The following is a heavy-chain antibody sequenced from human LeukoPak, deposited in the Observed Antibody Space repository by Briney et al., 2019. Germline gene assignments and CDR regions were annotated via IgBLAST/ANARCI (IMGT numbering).Heavy chain of an antibody. J-gene: IGHJ4*02. Sequence: GESLKISCKVSGSRFTNYWIGWVRQMPGKGLEWMGIIYPGDSDTQYSPSFQGQVTISADKSISTAYLRWSSLKASDTAMYYCVRTDRTGDPLDYWGQGTLVTVSS. V-gene: IGHV5-51*01. CDR1: GSRFTNYW. CDR3: VRTDRTGDPLDY. D-gene: IGHD7-27*01. CDR2: IYPGDSDT.